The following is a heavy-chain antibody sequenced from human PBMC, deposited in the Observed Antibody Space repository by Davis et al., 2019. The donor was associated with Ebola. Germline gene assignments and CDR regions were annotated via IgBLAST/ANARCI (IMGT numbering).Heavy chain of an antibody. CDR1: GGSISSYY. V-gene: IGHV4-59*01. CDR3: ARSITIFGFDP. D-gene: IGHD3-3*01. J-gene: IGHJ5*02. CDR2: IYYSGST. Sequence: MPSETLSLTCTVSGGSISSYYWSWIRQPPGKGLEWIGYIYYSGSTNYNPSLESRVTISVDTSKNQFSLKLSSVTTADTAVYYCARSITIFGFDPWGQGTLVTVSS.